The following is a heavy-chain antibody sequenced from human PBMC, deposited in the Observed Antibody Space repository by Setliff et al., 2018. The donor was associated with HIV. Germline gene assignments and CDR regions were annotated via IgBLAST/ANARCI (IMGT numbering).Heavy chain of an antibody. CDR1: GGSIRSNSYY. V-gene: IGHV4-39*01. J-gene: IGHJ4*02. CDR2: IYYSGST. Sequence: SETLSLTCNVSGGSIRSNSYYWGWIRQPPGKRLEWIGSIYYSGSTYYNPSLQSRVAISVDTSRRQLSLKLRSVTAADTAVYYCAVDPTSDKSWGYFDRWGQGTLVTAPQ. D-gene: IGHD2-2*01. CDR3: AVDPTSDKSWGYFDR.